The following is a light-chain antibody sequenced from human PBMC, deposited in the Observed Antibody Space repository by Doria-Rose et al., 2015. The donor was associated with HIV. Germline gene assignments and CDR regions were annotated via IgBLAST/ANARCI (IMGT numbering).Light chain of an antibody. CDR3: HQYGTSWT. V-gene: IGKV3-20*01. J-gene: IGKJ1*01. Sequence: TQSPGTLSLFPGERATLSCRASQSFSSTYLAWYQQKPGQAPSLLIYDGSTRATGIPDRFNASGSGTDFTLTINRLEPEDFALYYCHQYGTSWTFGQGTKVEI. CDR1: QSFSSTY. CDR2: DGS.